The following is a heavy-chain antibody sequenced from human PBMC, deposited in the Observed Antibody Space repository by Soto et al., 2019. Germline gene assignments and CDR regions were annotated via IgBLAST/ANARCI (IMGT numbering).Heavy chain of an antibody. CDR2: INQDGSGK. CDR3: ARDGVEAGLYLDN. Sequence: GGSLRLSCAASGFIFRSYWMSWVRQAPGKGLEWVANINQDGSGKYYVDSVKGRFIISRDNAKNSLYLQMNSLRVEDTAVYYCARDGVEAGLYLDNWGQGTLVTVSS. CDR1: GFIFRSYW. V-gene: IGHV3-7*01. J-gene: IGHJ4*02. D-gene: IGHD3-16*01.